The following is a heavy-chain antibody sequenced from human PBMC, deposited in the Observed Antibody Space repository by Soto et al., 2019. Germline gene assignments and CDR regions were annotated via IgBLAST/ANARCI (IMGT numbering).Heavy chain of an antibody. CDR1: GFTFSSYG. CDR2: IWYDGSNK. V-gene: IGHV3-33*01. J-gene: IGHJ6*02. CDR3: ARDGTVTTSNYYGMDV. Sequence: PGGSLRLSCAASGFTFSSYGMHRVRQAPGKGLEWVAVIWYDGSNKYYADSVKGRFTISRDNSKNTLYLQMNSLRAEDTAVYYCARDGTVTTSNYYGMDVWGQGTTVTVSS. D-gene: IGHD4-17*01.